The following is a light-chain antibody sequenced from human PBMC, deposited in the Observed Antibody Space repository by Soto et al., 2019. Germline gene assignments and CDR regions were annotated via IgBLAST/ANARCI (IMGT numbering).Light chain of an antibody. Sequence: SYELTQPPSVSVSPGQTASITCSGDKLGDKYACWYQQKPGQSPVLVIYQDSKRPSGIPERFSGSNSGNTATLTISGTRAMDEADYYCQAWDSSTANVVFGGGTKVTVL. V-gene: IGLV3-1*01. J-gene: IGLJ2*01. CDR2: QDS. CDR3: QAWDSSTANVV. CDR1: KLGDKY.